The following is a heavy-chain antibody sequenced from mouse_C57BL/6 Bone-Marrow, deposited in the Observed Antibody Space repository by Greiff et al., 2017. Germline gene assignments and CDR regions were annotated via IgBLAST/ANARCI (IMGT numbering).Heavy chain of an antibody. V-gene: IGHV1-15*01. Sequence: QVQLKQSGAELVRPGASVTLSCKASGYTFTDYEMHWVKQTPVHGLEWIGAIDPETGGTAYNQKFKGKAILTADKSSSTAYMELRSLTSEDSAVYYCTRWDDYDWYFDVWGTGTTVTVSS. CDR1: GYTFTDYE. CDR3: TRWDDYDWYFDV. D-gene: IGHD2-4*01. CDR2: IDPETGGT. J-gene: IGHJ1*03.